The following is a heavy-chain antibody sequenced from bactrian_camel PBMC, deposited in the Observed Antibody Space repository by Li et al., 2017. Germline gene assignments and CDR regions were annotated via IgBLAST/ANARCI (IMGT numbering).Heavy chain of an antibody. CDR1: GFSFTETG. CDR2: IGGKTGGT. Sequence: HVQLVESGGGLPQPGGSLRLSCAASGFSFTETGMYWVRQAPGKGLEWVSSIGGKTGGTYYADSVKGRFTVPRDNAKNTLYLRMNDLTPEDTAIYYCAARWASEDRWNLAGIYDYWGQGTQVTVS. V-gene: IGHV3S6*01. D-gene: IGHD5*01. J-gene: IGHJ4*01. CDR3: AARWASEDRWNLAGIYDY.